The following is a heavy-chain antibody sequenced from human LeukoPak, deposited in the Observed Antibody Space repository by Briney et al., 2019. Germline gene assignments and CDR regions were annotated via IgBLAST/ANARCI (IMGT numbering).Heavy chain of an antibody. D-gene: IGHD3-22*01. CDR3: AKPSYDSSGYYFVPFDY. CDR2: TRYDGSNK. Sequence: GGSLRLSCAASGFSFSSNGMDWVRQAPGKGLEWVGFTRYDGSNKYYADSVKGRFTISRDNAKNTLYLQMNSLRAEDTAVYYCAKPSYDSSGYYFVPFDYWGQGTLVTVSS. V-gene: IGHV3-30*02. CDR1: GFSFSSNG. J-gene: IGHJ4*02.